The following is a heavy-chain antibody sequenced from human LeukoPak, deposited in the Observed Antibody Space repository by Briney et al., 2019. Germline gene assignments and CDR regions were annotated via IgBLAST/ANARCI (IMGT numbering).Heavy chain of an antibody. CDR3: ARDEDTSAHSEY. J-gene: IGHJ4*02. V-gene: IGHV3-23*01. D-gene: IGHD2/OR15-2a*01. CDR2: ISNNGGRT. Sequence: GGSLRLSCAGYGFSFSSNTMSWVPQAPGRGLEWVSAISNNGGRTDYADSVKGRFTISRDNSKSTLYLHMDSLRAEDTAVYYCARDEDTSAHSEYWGQGTLVTVSS. CDR1: GFSFSSNT.